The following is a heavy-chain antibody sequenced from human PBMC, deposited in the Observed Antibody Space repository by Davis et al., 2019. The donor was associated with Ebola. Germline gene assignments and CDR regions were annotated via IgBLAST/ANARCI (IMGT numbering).Heavy chain of an antibody. Sequence: GESLKISCAASGFTFSGSAMHWVRQASGKGLEWVGRIRSKANSYATAYAASVKGRFTISRDNSKNTLYLQMNSLRAEDTAVYYCAKGGYGPNYDAFDIWGQGTMVTVSS. D-gene: IGHD1-7*01. J-gene: IGHJ3*02. CDR2: IRSKANSYAT. V-gene: IGHV3-73*01. CDR1: GFTFSGSA. CDR3: AKGGYGPNYDAFDI.